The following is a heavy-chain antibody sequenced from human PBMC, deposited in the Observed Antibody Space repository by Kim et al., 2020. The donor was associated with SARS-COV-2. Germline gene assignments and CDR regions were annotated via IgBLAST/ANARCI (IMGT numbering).Heavy chain of an antibody. CDR2: ISGSGGST. Sequence: GGSLRLSCAASGFTFSSYAMSWVRQAPGKGLEWVSAISGSGGSTYYADSVKGRFTISRDNSKNTLYLQMNSLRAEDTAVYYCAKDWRYCSGGSCSTDYFDYWGQGTLVTVSS. J-gene: IGHJ4*02. CDR3: AKDWRYCSGGSCSTDYFDY. D-gene: IGHD2-15*01. CDR1: GFTFSSYA. V-gene: IGHV3-23*01.